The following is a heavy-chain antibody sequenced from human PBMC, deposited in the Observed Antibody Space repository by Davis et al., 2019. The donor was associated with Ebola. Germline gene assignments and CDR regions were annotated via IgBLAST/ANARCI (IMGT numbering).Heavy chain of an antibody. V-gene: IGHV5-51*01. J-gene: IGHJ4*02. CDR1: GYSFTSYW. CDR2: IDPRDSDT. D-gene: IGHD3-16*01. Sequence: GESLKISCKGSGYSFTSYWIGWVRQMPGTGLEWMGIIDPRDSDTRYSPSFQGQVTISVDKSISTAYLQWSSLKASDTAMYYCARLSLYDYISHWGQGTLVTVSS. CDR3: ARLSLYDYISH.